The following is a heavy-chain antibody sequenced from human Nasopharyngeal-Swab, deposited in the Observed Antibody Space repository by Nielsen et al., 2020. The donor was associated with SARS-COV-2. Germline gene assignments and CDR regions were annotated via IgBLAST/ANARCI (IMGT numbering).Heavy chain of an antibody. Sequence: GSLRLSCAVSGGSFSGYYWSWIRQSPGKGLEWTGEINHSGSINYNLSLKSRVTISVETSKNQFSLKLSSVTAADTAVYYCARGRGITVTTPSPVFDYWGQGTLVTVSS. CDR3: ARGRGITVTTPSPVFDY. CDR2: INHSGSI. V-gene: IGHV4-34*01. J-gene: IGHJ4*02. CDR1: GGSFSGYY. D-gene: IGHD1-20*01.